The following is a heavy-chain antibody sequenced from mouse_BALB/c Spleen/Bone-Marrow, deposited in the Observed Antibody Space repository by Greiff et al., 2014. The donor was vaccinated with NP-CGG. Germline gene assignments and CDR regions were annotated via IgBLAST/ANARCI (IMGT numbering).Heavy chain of an antibody. D-gene: IGHD2-3*01. CDR1: GYTFTSYW. CDR2: IYPGTGST. Sequence: GSELVRPGASVKLSCKASGYTFTSYWMHWVKQRPGQGLEWIGNIYPGTGSTNYDEKFKSKATLTVDTSSRTAYMQLSSLTSEDSAVYYCARWLLLDYWGQGTTLTVSS. V-gene: IGHV1S22*01. J-gene: IGHJ2*01. CDR3: ARWLLLDY.